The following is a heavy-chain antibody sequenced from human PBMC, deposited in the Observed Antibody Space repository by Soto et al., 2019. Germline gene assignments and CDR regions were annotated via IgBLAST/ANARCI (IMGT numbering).Heavy chain of an antibody. V-gene: IGHV4-61*01. CDR1: GGSVSSGSYY. CDR2: IYYSGST. Sequence: SETLSLTCTVSGGSVSSGSYYWSWIRQPPGKGLEWIGYIYYSGSTNYNPSLKSRVTISVDTSKNQFSLKLSSVTAADTAVYYCARGKGFYGSGSYPFDYWGQGTLVTVSS. D-gene: IGHD3-10*01. J-gene: IGHJ4*02. CDR3: ARGKGFYGSGSYPFDY.